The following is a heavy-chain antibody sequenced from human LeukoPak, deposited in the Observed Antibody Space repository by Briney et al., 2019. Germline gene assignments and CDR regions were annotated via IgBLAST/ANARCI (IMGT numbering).Heavy chain of an antibody. CDR3: AGRPLDIGGVPLFDY. CDR1: GFTFSSYW. D-gene: IGHD3-16*01. Sequence: PGGSLRLSCAASGFTFSSYWMSWVRQAPRKGLEWVANIKQDGSEKYYVDSVKGRFTISRDNAKNSLYLQMNSLRAEDTAVYYCAGRPLDIGGVPLFDYWGQGTLVTVSS. J-gene: IGHJ4*02. CDR2: IKQDGSEK. V-gene: IGHV3-7*01.